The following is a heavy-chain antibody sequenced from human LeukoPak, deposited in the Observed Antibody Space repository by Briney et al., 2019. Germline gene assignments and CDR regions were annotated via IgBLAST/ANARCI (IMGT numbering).Heavy chain of an antibody. Sequence: GGSLRLSCAASGFTFSSYSKNWVRQAPGKGLEWVSSISSSSSYIYYADSVKGRFTISRDNAKNSLYLQMNSLRAEDTALYYCAKDRLPDGRWSLDYWGQGTLVTVSS. V-gene: IGHV3-21*04. D-gene: IGHD6-13*01. CDR3: AKDRLPDGRWSLDY. CDR1: GFTFSSYS. CDR2: ISSSSSYI. J-gene: IGHJ4*02.